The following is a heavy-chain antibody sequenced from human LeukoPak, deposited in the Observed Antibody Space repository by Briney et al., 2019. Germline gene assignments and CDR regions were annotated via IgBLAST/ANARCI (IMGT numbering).Heavy chain of an antibody. CDR1: GYTFTGYY. Sequence: ASVKVSCKASGYTFTGYYMHWVRQAPGQGLEWMGRINPNSGGTNYAQKFQGRVTMTRDTSISTAYMELSRLRSDDTAVYYCASGRLYGSGSYHSFDYWGQGTLVTVSS. V-gene: IGHV1-2*06. CDR2: INPNSGGT. D-gene: IGHD3-10*01. J-gene: IGHJ4*02. CDR3: ASGRLYGSGSYHSFDY.